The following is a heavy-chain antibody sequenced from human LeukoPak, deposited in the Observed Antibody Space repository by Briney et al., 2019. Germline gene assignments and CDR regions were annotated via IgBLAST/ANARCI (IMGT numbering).Heavy chain of an antibody. V-gene: IGHV4-59*01. D-gene: IGHD6-13*01. CDR1: GGSISSYY. CDR2: IYYSGST. J-gene: IGHJ4*02. Sequence: SETLSVTCTVSGGSISSYYWSLIRQPPRKGLEWIRYIYYSGSTNYNPSLKSRVTISVDTSKNQFALKLSSVTAADPAVDYCARDNIAAAGSFDYWGQGTLVTVSS. CDR3: ARDNIAAAGSFDY.